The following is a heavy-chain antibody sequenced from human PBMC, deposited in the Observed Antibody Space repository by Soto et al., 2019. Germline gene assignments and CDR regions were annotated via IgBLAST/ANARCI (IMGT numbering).Heavy chain of an antibody. J-gene: IGHJ3*02. V-gene: IGHV3-21*01. CDR1: GFTFSSYS. Sequence: EVQLVESGGGLVKPGGSLRLSCAASGFTFSSYSMNWVRQAPGKGLEWVSSISSSSSYIYYADSVKGRFTISRDNAENSLYLQMNSLRAEDTAVYYCARDQILDYYGSGSYPKLWDAFDIWGQGTMVTVSS. D-gene: IGHD3-10*01. CDR3: ARDQILDYYGSGSYPKLWDAFDI. CDR2: ISSSSSYI.